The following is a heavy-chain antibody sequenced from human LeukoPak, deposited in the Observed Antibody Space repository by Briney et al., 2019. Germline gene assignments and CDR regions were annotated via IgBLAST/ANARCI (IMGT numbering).Heavy chain of an antibody. CDR2: MNPNSGNT. CDR3: ARVYIVVVPAAIQGGGYYYYGMDV. V-gene: IGHV1-8*01. D-gene: IGHD2-2*02. J-gene: IGHJ6*02. CDR1: GFTFTSYD. Sequence: ASVKVSCKASGFTFTSYDINWVRQATGQGLEWMGWMNPNSGNTGYAQKFQGRVTMTRNTSISTAYMELSGLRSEDTAVYYCARVYIVVVPAAIQGGGYYYYGMDVWGQGTTVTVSS.